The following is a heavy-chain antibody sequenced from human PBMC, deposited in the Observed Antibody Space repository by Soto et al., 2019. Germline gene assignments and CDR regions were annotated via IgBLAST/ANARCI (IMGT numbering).Heavy chain of an antibody. D-gene: IGHD3-22*01. J-gene: IGHJ4*02. CDR2: IIPIFGTA. V-gene: IGHV1-69*06. CDR3: ASGRGSDSSGNPQGLESFDY. Sequence: SVKVFCKASGGTFSSYAISWVRQAPGQGLEWMGGIIPIFGTANYAQKFQGRVTITADKSTSTAYMELSSLRSEDTAVYYCASGRGSDSSGNPQGLESFDYWGQGTLVTVYS. CDR1: GGTFSSYA.